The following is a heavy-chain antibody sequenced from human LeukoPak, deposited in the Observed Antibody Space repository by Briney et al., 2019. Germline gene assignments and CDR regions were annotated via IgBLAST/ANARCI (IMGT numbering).Heavy chain of an antibody. CDR3: AKAGRSGWYPWWPFDI. D-gene: IGHD6-19*01. Sequence: PGGSLRLSCAASGFTFLTYAMSWVRQAPGKGLQWGSVIRDSGASTYYADSVKGRFTISRDNSKNTLYLQMNSLRAEDTAVYYCAKAGRSGWYPWWPFDIWGQGTMVTVSS. CDR1: GFTFLTYA. J-gene: IGHJ3*02. CDR2: IRDSGAST. V-gene: IGHV3-23*01.